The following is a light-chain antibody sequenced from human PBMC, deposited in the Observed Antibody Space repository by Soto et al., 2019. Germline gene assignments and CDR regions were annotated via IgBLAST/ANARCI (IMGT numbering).Light chain of an antibody. V-gene: IGLV2-23*02. CDR3: CSYAGTSTLV. J-gene: IGLJ2*01. Sequence: QSALTQPASVSGSPGQSITISCTGTSSDVGSYNLVSWYQQHPGIAPKLMIYDVSKRPSGVSDRFSGSKSGNTASLTISGLQAEDEADYYCCSYAGTSTLVFGGGTKLTVL. CDR2: DVS. CDR1: SSDVGSYNL.